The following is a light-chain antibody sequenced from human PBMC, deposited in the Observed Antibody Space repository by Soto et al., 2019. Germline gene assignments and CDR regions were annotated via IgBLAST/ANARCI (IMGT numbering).Light chain of an antibody. V-gene: IGLV1-51*01. CDR2: DDN. Sequence: QSVLTQPPSASGTPGQRVTISCSGRSSNIGSYTVNWYQQVPGTAPKLLIYDDNKRPSGIPDRFSGSKSGTSATLGITGFQTGDEADYYCGSWDSSLSAYVFGTGTKVTVL. CDR1: SSNIGSYT. CDR3: GSWDSSLSAYV. J-gene: IGLJ1*01.